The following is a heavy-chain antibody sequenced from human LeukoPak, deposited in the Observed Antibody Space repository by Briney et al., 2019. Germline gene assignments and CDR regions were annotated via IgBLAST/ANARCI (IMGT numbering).Heavy chain of an antibody. V-gene: IGHV3-9*01. CDR1: GFTFDDYA. D-gene: IGHD1-1*01. Sequence: PGGSLRLSCADSGFTFDDYAMQWVRQAPGKGLEWVSGISWNSGSIGYADSVKGRFTISRDNAKNSLYLQMNSLRAEDTALYYCAKRVRYASAFDIWGQGTMVTVSS. CDR3: AKRVRYASAFDI. J-gene: IGHJ3*02. CDR2: ISWNSGSI.